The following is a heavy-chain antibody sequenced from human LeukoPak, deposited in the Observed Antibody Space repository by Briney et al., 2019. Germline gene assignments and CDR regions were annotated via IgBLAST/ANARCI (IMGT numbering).Heavy chain of an antibody. CDR3: ARDYFNSGNCFDP. CDR2: INPNSGGT. D-gene: IGHD2/OR15-2a*01. CDR1: GYTFTAYH. J-gene: IGHJ5*02. Sequence: PRASVKVSCKASGYTFTAYHLHWVRQAPGQGPEWMGWINPNSGGTNSVQKFQGRVTMTRDTSINTAYMELSRLTFDDTAVYFCARDYFNSGNCFDPWGQGTLVTVSS. V-gene: IGHV1-2*02.